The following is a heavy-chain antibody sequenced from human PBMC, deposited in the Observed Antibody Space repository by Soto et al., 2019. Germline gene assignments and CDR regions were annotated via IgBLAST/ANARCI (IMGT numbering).Heavy chain of an antibody. CDR3: ARNRYCSGGSCYLAFDI. D-gene: IGHD2-15*01. V-gene: IGHV1-18*01. CDR1: GYTFTSYG. J-gene: IGHJ3*02. Sequence: ASVKVSCKASGYTFTSYGISWVRQAPRQGLEWMGWISAYNGNTNYAQKLQGRVTMTTDTSTSTAYMELRSLRSDDTAVYYCARNRYCSGGSCYLAFDIWGQGTMVTVSS. CDR2: ISAYNGNT.